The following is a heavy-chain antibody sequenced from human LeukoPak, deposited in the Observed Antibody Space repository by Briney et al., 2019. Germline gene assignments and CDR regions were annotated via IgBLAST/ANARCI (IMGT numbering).Heavy chain of an antibody. D-gene: IGHD3-3*01. Sequence: NPSETLSLTFTVSGGSISSGSYYWSWIRQPAGKGLEWVGRIYTSGSTNYNPSLKSRVTISVDTSKNQFSLKLSSVTAADTAVYYCARGFLEWLYWFDPWGQGTLVTVSS. CDR1: GGSISSGSYY. CDR3: ARGFLEWLYWFDP. CDR2: IYTSGST. V-gene: IGHV4-61*02. J-gene: IGHJ5*02.